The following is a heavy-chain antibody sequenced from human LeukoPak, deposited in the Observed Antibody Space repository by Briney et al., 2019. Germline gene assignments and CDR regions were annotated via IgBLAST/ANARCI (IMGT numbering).Heavy chain of an antibody. D-gene: IGHD4-23*01. CDR3: ATARAAYGGTYYFDY. CDR1: GFTVTTNY. J-gene: IGHJ4*02. CDR2: LYSGGST. V-gene: IGHV3-66*01. Sequence: GGSLRLSCAASGFTVTTNYMTWVRQAPGKGLECVSVLYSGGSTYYAASVKGRFTISRDTSKNALYLEMNSLRAGDTAVYYCATARAAYGGTYYFDYWGQGTLVTVSS.